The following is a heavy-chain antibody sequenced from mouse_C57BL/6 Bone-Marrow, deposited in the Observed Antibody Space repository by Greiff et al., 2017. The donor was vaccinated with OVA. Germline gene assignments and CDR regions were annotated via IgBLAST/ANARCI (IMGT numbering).Heavy chain of an antibody. CDR2: IRYDGSN. CDR1: GYSITSGYY. D-gene: IGHD4-1*01. CDR3: ARRHSWDWFAY. V-gene: IGHV3-6*01. Sequence: VQLQQSGPGLVKPSQSLSLTCSVTGYSITSGYYWYWIRQFPGNQLEWMGYIRYDGSNHYNQSLKNRISITRDTSKNQFFLQLISVTTEDTATYYCARRHSWDWFAYWGQGTLVTVSA. J-gene: IGHJ3*01.